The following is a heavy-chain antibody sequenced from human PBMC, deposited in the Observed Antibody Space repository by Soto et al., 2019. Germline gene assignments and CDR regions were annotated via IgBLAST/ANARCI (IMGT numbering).Heavy chain of an antibody. CDR1: GFTFSSYA. V-gene: IGHV3-23*01. Sequence: EVRLLESGGGLVQPGGSLRLSCAASGFTFSSYAMSWVRQAPGKGLEWVSAISGSGGSTYYADSVKGRFTISRDNSKNTLYLQMNSLRAEDTAVYYCANVIAVAGVRGAFDIWGQGTMVTVSS. D-gene: IGHD6-19*01. CDR2: ISGSGGST. J-gene: IGHJ3*02. CDR3: ANVIAVAGVRGAFDI.